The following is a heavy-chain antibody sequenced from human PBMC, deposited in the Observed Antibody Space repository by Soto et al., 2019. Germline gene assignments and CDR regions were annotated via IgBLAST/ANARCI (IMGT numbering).Heavy chain of an antibody. CDR2: ISGSGGRT. D-gene: IGHD5-12*01. Sequence: EVQLLESGGGLVQPGGSLRVSCAASGFTFSSFAMSWVRQAPGKGLEWVSEISGSGGRTKYADSVKGRFTISRDNSKNTLHLQMNSLRAEDTAIYYCVKDPYSGYDQSAFDIWGQGTMVTVSS. V-gene: IGHV3-23*01. J-gene: IGHJ3*02. CDR3: VKDPYSGYDQSAFDI. CDR1: GFTFSSFA.